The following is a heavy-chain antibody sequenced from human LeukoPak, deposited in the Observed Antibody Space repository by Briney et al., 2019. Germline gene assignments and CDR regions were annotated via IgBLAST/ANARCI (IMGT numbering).Heavy chain of an antibody. Sequence: GASVKVSCKASGYTFTSYAMHWVRQAPGQRLEWMGWINAGNGNTKYSQKFQGRVTITRDTSASTAYMELSSLRSEDTAVYYCARDLEEGRYFDWLSYYYYYGMDVWGQGTTVTVSS. D-gene: IGHD3-9*01. CDR3: ARDLEEGRYFDWLSYYYYYGMDV. V-gene: IGHV1-3*01. CDR2: INAGNGNT. CDR1: GYTFTSYA. J-gene: IGHJ6*02.